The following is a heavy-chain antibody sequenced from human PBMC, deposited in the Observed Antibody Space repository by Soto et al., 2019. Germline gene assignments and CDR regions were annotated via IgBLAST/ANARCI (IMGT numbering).Heavy chain of an antibody. V-gene: IGHV4-30-4*01. CDR1: GGSISSGDYY. CDR2: IYYSGST. J-gene: IGHJ4*02. CDR3: ASSHAGAHITAAVH. D-gene: IGHD6-13*01. Sequence: SETLSLTCAVSGGSISSGDYYWSWIRQPPGKGLEWIGYIYYSGSTYYNPSLKSRVTISVDTSKNQFSLKLSSVTAADTAVYYCASSHAGAHITAAVHWGKGTLVTVSS.